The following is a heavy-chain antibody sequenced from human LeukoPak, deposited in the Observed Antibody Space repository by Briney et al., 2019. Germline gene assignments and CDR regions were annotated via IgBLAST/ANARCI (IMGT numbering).Heavy chain of an antibody. CDR3: ARDPWFGEFPSTGMDV. V-gene: IGHV4-34*01. D-gene: IGHD3-10*01. CDR1: GGSFSGYY. CDR2: INHSGST. Sequence: PSETLSLTCAVYGGSFSGYYWSWIRQPPGKGLEWIGEINHSGSTNYNPSLKSRVTISVDTSKNQFSLKLSSVTAADTAVYYCARDPWFGEFPSTGMDVWGQGTTVTVSS. J-gene: IGHJ6*02.